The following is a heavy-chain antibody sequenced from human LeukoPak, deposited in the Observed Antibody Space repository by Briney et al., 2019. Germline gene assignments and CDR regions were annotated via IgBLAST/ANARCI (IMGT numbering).Heavy chain of an antibody. CDR1: GGTFSSYA. Sequence: GASVKVSCKASGGTFSSYAISWVRQAPGQGLEWMGRIIPILGIANYAQKFQGRVTITADKSTSTAYMELSSLRSEDTAVYYCARGTYDSSGYYALGYWGQGTLVTVSS. V-gene: IGHV1-69*04. CDR3: ARGTYDSSGYYALGY. J-gene: IGHJ4*02. D-gene: IGHD3-22*01. CDR2: IIPILGIA.